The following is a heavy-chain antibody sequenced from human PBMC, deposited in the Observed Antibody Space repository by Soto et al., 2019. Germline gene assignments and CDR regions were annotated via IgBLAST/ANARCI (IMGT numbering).Heavy chain of an antibody. Sequence: XETLSLTCAVAGCSISSSNWWSWVRQPPGKGLEWIGEIYHGGSTNYNPSLKSRVTISVDKSKNQFSLKLSSVTAADTAVYYCARSRGYYDSSGYSSYWGQGTLVTV. CDR3: ARSRGYYDSSGYSSY. CDR2: IYHGGST. D-gene: IGHD3-22*01. V-gene: IGHV4-4*02. J-gene: IGHJ4*02. CDR1: GCSISSSNW.